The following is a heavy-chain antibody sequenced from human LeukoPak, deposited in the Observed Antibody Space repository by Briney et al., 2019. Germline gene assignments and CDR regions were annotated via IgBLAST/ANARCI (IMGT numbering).Heavy chain of an antibody. CDR3: ARVQDGAVRH. D-gene: IGHD6-19*01. CDR1: GFTFSSYE. V-gene: IGHV3-48*03. J-gene: IGHJ4*02. Sequence: PGGSLRLSCAASGFTFSSYEMNWVRQAPGKGLEGVSYISSSGSTIYYADSVKGGFTISRDNAKNSLYLQMNSLRAEDTAVYYCARVQDGAVRHWGQGTLVTVSS. CDR2: ISSSGSTI.